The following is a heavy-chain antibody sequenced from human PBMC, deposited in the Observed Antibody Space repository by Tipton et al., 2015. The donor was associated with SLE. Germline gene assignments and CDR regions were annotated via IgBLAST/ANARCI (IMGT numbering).Heavy chain of an antibody. D-gene: IGHD1-14*01. CDR1: GGSISSHY. CDR3: AREREPGTFDI. CDR2: IYYSGST. V-gene: IGHV4-59*11. Sequence: TLSLTCTVSGGSISSHYWSWIRQPPGKGPEWIGYIYYSGSTNYNPSLKSRVTISVDTSKNQFSLKLSSVTAADTAVYYCAREREPGTFDIWGQGTMVTVSS. J-gene: IGHJ3*02.